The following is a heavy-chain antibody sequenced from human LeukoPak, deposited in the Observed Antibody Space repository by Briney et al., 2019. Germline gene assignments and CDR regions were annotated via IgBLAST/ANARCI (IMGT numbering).Heavy chain of an antibody. CDR2: ISSSSSYT. J-gene: IGHJ4*02. CDR3: AREYYDSSGYSLDY. D-gene: IGHD3-22*01. CDR1: GFTFSDYY. Sequence: GGSLRLSCAASGFTFSDYYMNWIRQAPGKGLEWVSHISSSSSYTKYADSVKGRFTISRDNAKNSLYLQMNSLRAEDTAIYYCAREYYDSSGYSLDYWGQGTLVTVSS. V-gene: IGHV3-11*05.